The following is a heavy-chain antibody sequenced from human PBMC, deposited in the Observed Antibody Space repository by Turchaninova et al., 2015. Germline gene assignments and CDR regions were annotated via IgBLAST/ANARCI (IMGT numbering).Heavy chain of an antibody. V-gene: IGHV3-73*02. D-gene: IGHD6-13*01. CDR1: GFLFIDFA. J-gene: IGHJ4*02. CDR3: TRTIASGGGYDY. CDR2: IRTKVDNYAT. Sequence: EVQLVESGGGLVQPGGYLTLSCEASGFLFIDFAWHLGRQTSGKGLEWLGRIRTKVDNYATTYAASLQGRVTISRDDLKNTAYLQMNSLKTEDTALYFCTRTIASGGGYDYWGQGTLVTVSS.